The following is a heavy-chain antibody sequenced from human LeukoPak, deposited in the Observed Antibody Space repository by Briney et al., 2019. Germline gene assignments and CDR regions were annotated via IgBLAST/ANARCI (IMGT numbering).Heavy chain of an antibody. J-gene: IGHJ4*02. CDR1: GGTFSNYG. Sequence: ASVKVSCKASGGTFSNYGINWVRQAPGQGLEWMGGIIPISGTSNYGQKFQGRVTITADESTSTAYMELSSLRSEDTAVYYCAALDSSVHYWGQGTLVTVSS. CDR3: AALDSSVHY. V-gene: IGHV1-69*13. D-gene: IGHD3-22*01. CDR2: IIPISGTS.